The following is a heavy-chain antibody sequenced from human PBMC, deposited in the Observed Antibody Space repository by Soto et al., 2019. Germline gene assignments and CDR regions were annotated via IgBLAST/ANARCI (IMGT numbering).Heavy chain of an antibody. D-gene: IGHD3-10*01. J-gene: IGHJ6*02. Sequence: SETLTLTCTVSGASITSHDGSWIRQHPGKGLEWIGHISHSGNANYDPSLRGRLTISFDTSRNQFSLQVFSVTAADTAVYYCARHLRQETLNMVRGRLETSYSDYGMDVWGQGTTVTVS. CDR3: ARHLRQETLNMVRGRLETSYSDYGMDV. CDR1: GASITSHD. V-gene: IGHV4-59*08. CDR2: ISHSGNA.